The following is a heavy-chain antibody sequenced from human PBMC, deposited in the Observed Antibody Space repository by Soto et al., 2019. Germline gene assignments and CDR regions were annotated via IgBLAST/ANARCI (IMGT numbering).Heavy chain of an antibody. CDR3: ASNGWFGELSFDP. D-gene: IGHD3-10*01. Sequence: QVQLQESGPGLVKPSDTLSLTCAVSGYSISSSNWWGWIRQPPGKGLEWIGFIYYTGSTYYNPSLKSRVTMSVDTSKHHFALKLSALTAVDTAVYYCASNGWFGELSFDPWGQGPLVTVSS. V-gene: IGHV4-28*01. CDR1: GYSISSSNW. J-gene: IGHJ5*02. CDR2: IYYTGST.